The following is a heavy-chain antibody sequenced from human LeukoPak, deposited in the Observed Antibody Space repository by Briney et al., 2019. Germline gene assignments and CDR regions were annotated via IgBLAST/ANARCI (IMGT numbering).Heavy chain of an antibody. D-gene: IGHD3-10*01. J-gene: IGHJ6*03. CDR3: ARFIMVRGVGDYMDV. Sequence: ASVKVSCKASRGTFSSYAISWVRQAPGQGLEWMGGIIPIFGTANYAQKFQGRVTITTDESTSTAYMELSSLRSEDTAVYYCARFIMVRGVGDYMDVWGKGTTVTVSS. CDR1: RGTFSSYA. V-gene: IGHV1-69*05. CDR2: IIPIFGTA.